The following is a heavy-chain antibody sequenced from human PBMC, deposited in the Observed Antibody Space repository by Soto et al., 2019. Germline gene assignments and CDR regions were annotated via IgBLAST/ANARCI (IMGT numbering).Heavy chain of an antibody. CDR2: FDPEDGET. Sequence: ASVKVSCKVSGYTLTELSMHWVRQAPGKGLEWMGGFDPEDGETIYAQKFQGRVTMTEDTSTDTAYMELSSLRSEDTAVYYCATVPLWDIVVAGYYFDYWGQGTLVTVSS. V-gene: IGHV1-24*01. J-gene: IGHJ4*02. CDR1: GYTLTELS. D-gene: IGHD2-2*01. CDR3: ATVPLWDIVVAGYYFDY.